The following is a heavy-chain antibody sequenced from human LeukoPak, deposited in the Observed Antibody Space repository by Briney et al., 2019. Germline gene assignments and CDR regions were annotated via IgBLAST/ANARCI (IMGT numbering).Heavy chain of an antibody. D-gene: IGHD6-19*01. CDR2: IWYDGSNK. CDR3: AKDRGIAVAGIYDY. Sequence: PGGSLRLSCAASGFTFSSYGMHWVGQAPGKRLEWVAVIWYDGSNKYYADSVKGRFTISRDNSKNTLYLQMNSLRAEDTAVYYCAKDRGIAVAGIYDYWGQGTLVTVSS. CDR1: GFTFSSYG. J-gene: IGHJ4*02. V-gene: IGHV3-33*06.